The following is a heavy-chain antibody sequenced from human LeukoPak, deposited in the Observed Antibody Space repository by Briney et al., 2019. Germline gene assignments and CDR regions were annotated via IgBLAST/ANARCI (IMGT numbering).Heavy chain of an antibody. J-gene: IGHJ4*02. CDR1: GGSVSNNH. CDR3: ARRAGTGTPVYFDY. CDR2: AYDSGIS. V-gene: IGHV4-59*02. D-gene: IGHD6-19*01. Sequence: SETLSLTCTVSGGSVSNNHWSWIRQSTEKGQEWIGYAYDSGISNYNPSLESRVTLSVDTSKNQFSLRLTSVTAADTAVYFCARRAGTGTPVYFDYWGQGVLVTVSS.